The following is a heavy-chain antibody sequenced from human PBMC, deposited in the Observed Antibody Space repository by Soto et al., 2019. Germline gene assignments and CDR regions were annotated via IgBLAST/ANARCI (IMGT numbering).Heavy chain of an antibody. Sequence: SETLSLTCTVSGGSISSSSYCWGWIRQPPGKGLEWIGSMYYSGSTYYNPSLKSRVAISVDTSTNQFSLMLSFVTAACMAVYYCARRGNYWFDPWGQGTLVTVSS. D-gene: IGHD3-10*01. V-gene: IGHV4-39*01. CDR2: MYYSGST. CDR1: GGSISSSSYC. CDR3: ARRGNYWFDP. J-gene: IGHJ5*02.